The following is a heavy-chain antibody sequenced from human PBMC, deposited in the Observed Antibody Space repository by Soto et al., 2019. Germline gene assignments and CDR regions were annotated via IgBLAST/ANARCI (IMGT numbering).Heavy chain of an antibody. CDR2: IYHSGST. CDR3: VRDRDYYYYMDV. J-gene: IGHJ6*03. Sequence: SETLSLTCAVSSGSISSSNWWSWVRQPPGKGLEWIWEIYHSGSTNYNPSLKSRVTISVGKSKNQFSLKLSSVTAADTAVYYCVRDRDYYYYMDVWGKGTTVTVSS. V-gene: IGHV4-4*02. CDR1: SGSISSSNW.